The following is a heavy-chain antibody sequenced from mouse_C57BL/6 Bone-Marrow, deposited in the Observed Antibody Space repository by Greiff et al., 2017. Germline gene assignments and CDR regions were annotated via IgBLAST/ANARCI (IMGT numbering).Heavy chain of an antibody. D-gene: IGHD5-1*01. Sequence: SGAELVKPGASVQMSCKASGYTFTTYPIEWMKQNHGKSLEWIGNFHPYNDDTKYNEKFKGKATLTVEKSSKTVYLELSLLTSDDSAVYYCARSSTFFYYYDYWGQGTTLTVSS. CDR1: GYTFTTYP. V-gene: IGHV1-47*01. J-gene: IGHJ2*01. CDR2: FHPYNDDT. CDR3: ARSSTFFYYYDY.